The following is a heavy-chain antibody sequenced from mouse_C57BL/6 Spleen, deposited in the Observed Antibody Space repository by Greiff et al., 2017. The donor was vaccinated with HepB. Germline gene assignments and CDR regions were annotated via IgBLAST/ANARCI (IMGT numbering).Heavy chain of an antibody. CDR3: AREAVVKKAWFAY. D-gene: IGHD1-1*01. CDR1: GYTFTSYW. J-gene: IGHJ3*01. V-gene: IGHV1-64*01. Sequence: QVQLKQSGAELVKPGASVKLSCKASGYTFTSYWMHWVKQRPGQGLEWIGMIHPNSGSTNYNEKFKSKATLTVDKSSSTAYMQLSSLTSEDSAVYYCAREAVVKKAWFAYWGQGTLVTVSA. CDR2: IHPNSGST.